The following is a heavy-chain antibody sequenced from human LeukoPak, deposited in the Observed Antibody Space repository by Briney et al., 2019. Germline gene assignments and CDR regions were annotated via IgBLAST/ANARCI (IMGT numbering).Heavy chain of an antibody. D-gene: IGHD3-16*01. CDR2: ITGSGGTT. Sequence: GSLRLSCAGSGFTFSSYAMSWVRQAPGKGLEWVSAITGSGGTTYYADSVKGRFTISRDNSKNTLYLQMNSLRAEDTAVYYCAKAPRPRPPLNVFDYWGQGTLVTVSS. J-gene: IGHJ4*02. V-gene: IGHV3-23*01. CDR1: GFTFSSYA. CDR3: AKAPRPRPPLNVFDY.